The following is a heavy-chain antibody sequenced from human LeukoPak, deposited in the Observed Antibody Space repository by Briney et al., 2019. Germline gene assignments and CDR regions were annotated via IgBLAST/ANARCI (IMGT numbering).Heavy chain of an antibody. CDR2: ISYDGSNK. CDR1: GFTFSSYA. J-gene: IGHJ4*02. Sequence: GRSLRLSCAASGFTFSSYAMHWVRQAPGKGLEWVAVISYDGSNKYYADSVKGRFTISRDNSKNTLYLQMNSLRAEDTAVYYCARDPSYDFWSGYYALDYWGQGTLVTVSS. D-gene: IGHD3-3*01. V-gene: IGHV3-30-3*01. CDR3: ARDPSYDFWSGYYALDY.